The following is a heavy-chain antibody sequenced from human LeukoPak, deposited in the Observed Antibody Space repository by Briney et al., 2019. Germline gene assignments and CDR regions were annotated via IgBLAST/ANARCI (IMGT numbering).Heavy chain of an antibody. CDR2: IYYSGST. CDR1: GFTFSTYA. V-gene: IGHV4-39*01. D-gene: IGHD6-13*01. Sequence: GSLRLSCAASGFTFSTYAMTWVRQAPGKGLEWIGSIYYSGSTYYNPSLKSRVTISVDTSKNQFSLKLSSVTAADTAVYYCARQDSSSWYGIGYMDVWGKGTTVTVSS. J-gene: IGHJ6*03. CDR3: ARQDSSSWYGIGYMDV.